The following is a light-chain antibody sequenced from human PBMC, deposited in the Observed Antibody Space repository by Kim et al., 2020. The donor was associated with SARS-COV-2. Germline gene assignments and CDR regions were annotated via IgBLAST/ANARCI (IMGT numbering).Light chain of an antibody. Sequence: DIQMTQSPSTLSASVGDRVTITCRASHSISSWSAWYQQKPGKVPNLLIYKASTLETGVPSRFSGSGSGTEFALTISSLQPDDFATYYCQHYNDYSGTFGQGTKVDIK. CDR3: QHYNDYSGT. J-gene: IGKJ1*01. V-gene: IGKV1-5*03. CDR1: HSISSW. CDR2: KAS.